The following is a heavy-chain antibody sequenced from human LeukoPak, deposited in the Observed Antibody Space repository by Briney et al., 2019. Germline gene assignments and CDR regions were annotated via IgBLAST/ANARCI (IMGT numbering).Heavy chain of an antibody. CDR3: ARGGTHDFWSGYYYFDY. D-gene: IGHD3-3*01. CDR2: INHSGST. V-gene: IGHV4-34*01. CDR1: GGSFSGYY. J-gene: IGHJ4*02. Sequence: SETLSLTCAVYGGSFSGYYWSWIRQPPGKGLEWIGEINHSGSTNYNPSLKSRVTISVDTSKNQFSLKLSSVTAADTAVYYCARGGTHDFWSGYYYFDYWGQGTLVTVSS.